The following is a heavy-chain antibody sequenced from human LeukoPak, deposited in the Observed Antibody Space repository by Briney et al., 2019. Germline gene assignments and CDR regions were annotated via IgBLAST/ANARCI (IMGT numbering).Heavy chain of an antibody. CDR1: GGSFSGYY. Sequence: PSETLSLTCAVYGGSFSGYYWSWIRQPPGKGLEWIGYIYYSGSTNYNPSLKSRVTISVGTSKNQFSLKLSSVTAADTAVYYCARERGWFDPWGQGTLVTVSS. V-gene: IGHV4-59*01. CDR2: IYYSGST. CDR3: ARERGWFDP. J-gene: IGHJ5*02.